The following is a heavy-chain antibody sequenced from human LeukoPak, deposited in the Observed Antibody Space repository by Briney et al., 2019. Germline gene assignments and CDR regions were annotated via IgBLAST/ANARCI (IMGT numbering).Heavy chain of an antibody. D-gene: IGHD5-18*01. CDR3: ARDMGRIQLWLPPLY. J-gene: IGHJ4*02. Sequence: ASVKVSCKASGYTFTSYYMHWVRQAPGQGLEWMGIINPSGGSTSYAQKFQGRVTMTRDMSTSTVYMELSSLRSEDTAVYYCARDMGRIQLWLPPLYWGQGTLVTVSS. V-gene: IGHV1-46*01. CDR1: GYTFTSYY. CDR2: INPSGGST.